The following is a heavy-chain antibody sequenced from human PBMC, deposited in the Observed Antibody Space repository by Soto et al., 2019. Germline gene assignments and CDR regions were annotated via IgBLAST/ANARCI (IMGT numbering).Heavy chain of an antibody. CDR1: GGTFNRYT. J-gene: IGHJ3*02. Sequence: GASVKVSCKGSGGTFNRYTITWVRQAPGQGLEWMGRIIPMFGIASYAQNFQGRVTITADNSKNTLYLQMNSLRAEDTAVYYCARFSISWYDAFDIWGQGTMVTVSS. CDR3: ARFSISWYDAFDI. V-gene: IGHV1-69*02. CDR2: IIPMFGIA. D-gene: IGHD6-13*01.